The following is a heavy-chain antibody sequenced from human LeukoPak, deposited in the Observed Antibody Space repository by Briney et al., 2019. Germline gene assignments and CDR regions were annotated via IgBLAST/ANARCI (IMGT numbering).Heavy chain of an antibody. V-gene: IGHV1-69*13. CDR3: ARAVGGYYDILTGYI. CDR2: IIPIFGTA. Sequence: ASVKVSCKASVGTFSSYAISWVRQAPGQGLEWMGGIIPIFGTANYAQKFQGRVTITADESTSTAYMELSSLRSEDTAVYYCARAVGGYYDILTGYIWGQGTMVTVSS. CDR1: VGTFSSYA. J-gene: IGHJ3*02. D-gene: IGHD3-9*01.